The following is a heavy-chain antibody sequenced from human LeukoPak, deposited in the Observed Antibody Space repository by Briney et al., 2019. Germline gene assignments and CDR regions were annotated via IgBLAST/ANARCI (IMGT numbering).Heavy chain of an antibody. D-gene: IGHD1-26*01. Sequence: SETLSLTCTVSGGSISSSSYYWGWIRQPPGKGLEWIGSIYYSGSTYYNPSLKSRVTISVDTSKNQFSLKLSSVTAADTAVYYCASSGGSYSPDAFDIWGQGTMVTVSS. CDR3: ASSGGSYSPDAFDI. CDR1: GGSISSSSYY. J-gene: IGHJ3*02. CDR2: IYYSGST. V-gene: IGHV4-39*07.